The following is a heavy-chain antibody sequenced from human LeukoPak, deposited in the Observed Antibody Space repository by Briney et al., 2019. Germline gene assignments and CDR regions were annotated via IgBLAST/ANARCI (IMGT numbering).Heavy chain of an antibody. CDR2: ISAYNGNT. V-gene: IGHV1-18*01. D-gene: IGHD6-19*01. Sequence: GASVKVSCKASGYTLTSYGISWVRQAPGQGLEWMGWISAYNGNTNYAQKFQGRVTMTTDTSTSTAYMELRSLRSEDTAVYYCASGPPDYSSGFYWGQGTLVTVSS. CDR3: ASGPPDYSSGFY. CDR1: GYTLTSYG. J-gene: IGHJ4*02.